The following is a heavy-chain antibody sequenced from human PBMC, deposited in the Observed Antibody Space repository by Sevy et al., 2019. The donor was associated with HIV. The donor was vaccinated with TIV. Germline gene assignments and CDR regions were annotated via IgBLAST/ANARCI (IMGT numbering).Heavy chain of an antibody. CDR2: IWYDGNNK. D-gene: IGHD2-8*01. V-gene: IGHV3-33*01. Sequence: GGSLKLSCAASGFSFSTYGMHWVRQALGKGLEWVAIIWYDGNNKYYADSVKGRLPISRDKSKNTLYLQMCSLRAEDTAVYYCARENREGKGSPVASGVNYWGQGTLVTVSS. CDR1: GFSFSTYG. CDR3: ARENREGKGSPVASGVNY. J-gene: IGHJ4*02.